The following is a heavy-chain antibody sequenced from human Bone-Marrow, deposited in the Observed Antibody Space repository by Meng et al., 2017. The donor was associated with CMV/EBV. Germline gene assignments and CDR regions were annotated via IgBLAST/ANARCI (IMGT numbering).Heavy chain of an antibody. Sequence: GESLKISCAASGFTFNNYWMSWVRQAPGKGLEWVANINEDGSEKYYVDSVKGRFTISRDNAKNSLYLQMNSLRAEDTAVYYCASTLAALGPYGMGVWGQGTTVTVSS. J-gene: IGHJ6*02. V-gene: IGHV3-7*01. CDR3: ASTLAALGPYGMGV. CDR2: INEDGSEK. CDR1: GFTFNNYW. D-gene: IGHD6-13*01.